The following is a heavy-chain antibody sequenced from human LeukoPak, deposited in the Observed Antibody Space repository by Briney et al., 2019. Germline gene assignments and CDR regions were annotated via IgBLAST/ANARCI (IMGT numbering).Heavy chain of an antibody. J-gene: IGHJ6*03. CDR3: ARLGGYDSSGYNYYYYYMDV. CDR1: GYSFTSYW. CDR2: IYPGDSDT. Sequence: GESLKISCKGSGYSFTSYWIGWVRQMPGKGLEWMGIIYPGDSDTRYSPSFQGQVTISADKSISTAYLQWSSLKASGTAMYYCARLGGYDSSGYNYYYYYMDVWGKGTTVTVSS. D-gene: IGHD3-22*01. V-gene: IGHV5-51*01.